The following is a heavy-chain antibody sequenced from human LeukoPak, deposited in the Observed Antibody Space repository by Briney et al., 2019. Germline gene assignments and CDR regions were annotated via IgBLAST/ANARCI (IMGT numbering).Heavy chain of an antibody. D-gene: IGHD1-26*01. Sequence: GGSLRLSCAASGFTFSSYSMNWVRQAPGKGLEWVSSISSSSSYIYYADSVKGRFTISRDNAKNSLYLQMNSLRAEDTAVYYCARSKWSGGYSDFDYWGQGTLVTVSS. V-gene: IGHV3-21*01. CDR3: ARSKWSGGYSDFDY. J-gene: IGHJ4*02. CDR2: ISSSSSYI. CDR1: GFTFSSYS.